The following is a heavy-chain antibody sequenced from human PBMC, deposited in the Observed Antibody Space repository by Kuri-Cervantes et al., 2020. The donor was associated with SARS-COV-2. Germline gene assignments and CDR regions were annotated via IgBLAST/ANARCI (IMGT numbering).Heavy chain of an antibody. Sequence: SETLSLTCTVSGGSISSSSYYWGWIRQPPGKGLEWIGSIYYSGSTYYNPSLKSRVTISVDTSKNQFSLKLSSVTAADTAVYYCAREVVVVENWFDPWGQGTLVTVSS. CDR2: IYYSGST. V-gene: IGHV4-39*02. CDR3: AREVVVVENWFDP. D-gene: IGHD3-22*01. CDR1: GGSISSSSYY. J-gene: IGHJ5*02.